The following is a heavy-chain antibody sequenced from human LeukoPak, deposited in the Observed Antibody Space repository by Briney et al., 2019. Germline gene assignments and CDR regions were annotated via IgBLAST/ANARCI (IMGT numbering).Heavy chain of an antibody. Sequence: SETLSLTCTVSGGSISSSSYYWGWIRQPPGKGLEWIGSIYYSGSTYYNPSLKSRVTISVDTSKNQFSLKLSSVTAADTAVYYCARLGNSPLFDYWGQGTLVTVSS. CDR2: IYYSGST. CDR3: ARLGNSPLFDY. CDR1: GGSISSSSYY. D-gene: IGHD5-18*01. J-gene: IGHJ4*02. V-gene: IGHV4-39*01.